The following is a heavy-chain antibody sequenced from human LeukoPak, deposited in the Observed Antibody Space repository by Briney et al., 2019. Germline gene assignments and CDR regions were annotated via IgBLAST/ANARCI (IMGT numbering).Heavy chain of an antibody. CDR2: ISTYNGET. CDR3: AKDRWRDGSSSFDN. Sequence: ASVKVSCKASGYTLTSNSINWVRKAPGQGLEWMGWISTYNGETIYAQKVQGRVTMTTDTSTSTAYMELRSLRSDDTAAYYCAKDRWRDGSSSFDNWGRGTLVTVSS. V-gene: IGHV1-18*01. J-gene: IGHJ4*02. CDR1: GYTLTSNS. D-gene: IGHD6-6*01.